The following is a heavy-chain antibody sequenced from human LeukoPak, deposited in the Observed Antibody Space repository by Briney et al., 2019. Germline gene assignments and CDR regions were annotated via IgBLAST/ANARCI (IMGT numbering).Heavy chain of an antibody. J-gene: IGHJ6*02. V-gene: IGHV1-18*01. D-gene: IGHD6-19*01. CDR3: ARDGGLQWLRPTYYGMDV. CDR2: IRAYNGNT. Sequence: ASVNDSCKASGYTFTRYGISWVRQAAGQGLEWMGWIRAYNGNTNYAQKLQGRVTMTTDTSTSTAYMELRSLRSDDTAVYYCARDGGLQWLRPTYYGMDVWGQGTTVTVSS. CDR1: GYTFTRYG.